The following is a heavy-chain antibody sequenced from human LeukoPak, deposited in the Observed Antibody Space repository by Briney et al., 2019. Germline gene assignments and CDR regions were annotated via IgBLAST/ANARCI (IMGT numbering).Heavy chain of an antibody. Sequence: GGSLRLSCAASGFTFSSYAMNWVRQAPGRGLEWVSAVDRSSDSTYYAESVKGRFTVSRDNSKSTLFLEMNSLRAEDTAAYYCAKDPPRGDGYQPNFFDSWGQGTLVTVSS. J-gene: IGHJ4*02. D-gene: IGHD5-24*01. CDR1: GFTFSSYA. CDR3: AKDPPRGDGYQPNFFDS. V-gene: IGHV3-23*01. CDR2: VDRSSDST.